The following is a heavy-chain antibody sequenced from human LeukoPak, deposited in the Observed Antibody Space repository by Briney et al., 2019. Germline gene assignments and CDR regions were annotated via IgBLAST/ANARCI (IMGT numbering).Heavy chain of an antibody. V-gene: IGHV4-30-2*01. Sequence: PSQTLSLTCTVSGGSISSGGYYWSWIRQHPGKGLEWIGYIYHSGSTYYNPSLKSRVTISVDRSKNQFSLKLSSVTAADTAVYYCARSGLRYCSGGSCQRWFDPWGQGTLVTVSS. CDR2: IYHSGST. CDR1: GGSISSGGYY. CDR3: ARSGLRYCSGGSCQRWFDP. D-gene: IGHD2-15*01. J-gene: IGHJ5*02.